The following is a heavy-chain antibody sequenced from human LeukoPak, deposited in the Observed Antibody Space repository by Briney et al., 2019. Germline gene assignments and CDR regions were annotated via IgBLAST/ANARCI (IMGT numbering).Heavy chain of an antibody. CDR3: AKGDFWNGLGEYFLY. V-gene: IGHV3-33*05. CDR2: ISYDGSNQ. Sequence: PGRSLRLSCAASGFSFSTYGMFWVRQAPGKGLEWVGVISYDGSNQYYADSVKGRFTISRDNSKNTLYLQMDSLRAEDTAVHYCAKGDFWNGLGEYFLYWGQGILVTVSS. D-gene: IGHD3-3*01. CDR1: GFSFSTYG. J-gene: IGHJ1*01.